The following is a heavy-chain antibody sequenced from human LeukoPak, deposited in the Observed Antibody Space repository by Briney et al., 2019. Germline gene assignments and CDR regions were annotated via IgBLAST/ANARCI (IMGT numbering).Heavy chain of an antibody. CDR2: IYYGVST. D-gene: IGHD4-17*01. J-gene: IGHJ3*02. V-gene: IGHV4-59*13. CDR1: GRSISSYY. Sequence: KRSESLSLTCTVCGRSISSYYWSWIRHPAGGGRGWIWYIYYGVSTNYNTSLRSRVAISVDTSKNQFSLKLRSVTAADTAVYYCARGYGDYAWDAFDIWGQGTMVTVSS. CDR3: ARGYGDYAWDAFDI.